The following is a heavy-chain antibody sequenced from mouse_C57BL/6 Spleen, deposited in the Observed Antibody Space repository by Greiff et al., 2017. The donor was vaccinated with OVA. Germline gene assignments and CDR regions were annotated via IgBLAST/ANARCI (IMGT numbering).Heavy chain of an antibody. CDR2: INTSSGYT. D-gene: IGHD1-1*01. CDR3: ARSYYGSSYYFDY. V-gene: IGHV1-4*01. Sequence: QVQLKQSGAELARPGASVKMSCKASGYTFPSYTMHWVKQRPGQGREWIGYINTSSGYTKSNQKFKDKATLTADKSSSTAYMQLSSLTSEDSAVYYCARSYYGSSYYFDYWGQGTTLTVSS. CDR1: GYTFPSYT. J-gene: IGHJ2*01.